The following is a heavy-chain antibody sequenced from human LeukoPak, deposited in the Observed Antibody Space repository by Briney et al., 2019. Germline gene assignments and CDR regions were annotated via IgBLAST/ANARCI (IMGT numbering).Heavy chain of an antibody. Sequence: GGSLRLSCAASGFTFSSYAMHWVRQAPGKGLEWVAVISYDGSNKYYADSVKGRFTISRDKSKNTLYLQMNSLRAEDTAVYYCARIYDISYFDYWGQGTLVTVSS. D-gene: IGHD3-9*01. CDR3: ARIYDISYFDY. J-gene: IGHJ4*02. V-gene: IGHV3-30-3*01. CDR2: ISYDGSNK. CDR1: GFTFSSYA.